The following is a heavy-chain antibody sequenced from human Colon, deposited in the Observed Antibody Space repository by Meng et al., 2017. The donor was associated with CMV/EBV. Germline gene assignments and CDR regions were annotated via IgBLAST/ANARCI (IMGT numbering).Heavy chain of an antibody. V-gene: IGHV3-7*01. Sequence: GGSLRLSCAASGFTFSSYWMSWVRQAPGKGLQWVANIKQDESERYYVDSVKGRFTISRDNAKNSVYLQMNSLRAEDTAVYYCARNPFDSSGYYFDYWGQGVLVTVSS. D-gene: IGHD3-22*01. CDR1: GFTFSSYW. CDR3: ARNPFDSSGYYFDY. J-gene: IGHJ4*02. CDR2: IKQDESER.